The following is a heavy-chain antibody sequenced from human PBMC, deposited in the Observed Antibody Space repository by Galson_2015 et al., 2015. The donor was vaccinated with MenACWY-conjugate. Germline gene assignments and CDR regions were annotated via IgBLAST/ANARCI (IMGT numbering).Heavy chain of an antibody. J-gene: IGHJ6*02. V-gene: IGHV3-23*01. Sequence: SLRLSCAASGITFSSNAMNWVRQAPGKGLEWVSGIGTGGGTYYADSVKGRFTISRDNSKNMVYLQMNSLRAGDTAIYYCAKFKYSTSWSNTHGMDVWGQGTTVTVSS. CDR1: GITFSSNA. CDR2: IGTGGGT. CDR3: AKFKYSTSWSNTHGMDV. D-gene: IGHD2-2*01.